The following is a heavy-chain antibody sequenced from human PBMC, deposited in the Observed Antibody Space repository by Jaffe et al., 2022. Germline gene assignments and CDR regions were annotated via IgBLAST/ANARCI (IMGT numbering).Heavy chain of an antibody. V-gene: IGHV3-15*01. Sequence: EVQLVESGGGLVKPGGSLRLSCAASGFTFSNAWMSWVRQAPGKGLEWVGRIKSKTDGGTTDYAAPVKGRFTISRDDSKNTLYLQMNSLKTEDTAVYYCTTGPDERSLLWSEGGDAFDIWGQGTMVTVSS. CDR2: IKSKTDGGTT. J-gene: IGHJ3*02. D-gene: IGHD3-10*01. CDR3: TTGPDERSLLWSEGGDAFDI. CDR1: GFTFSNAW.